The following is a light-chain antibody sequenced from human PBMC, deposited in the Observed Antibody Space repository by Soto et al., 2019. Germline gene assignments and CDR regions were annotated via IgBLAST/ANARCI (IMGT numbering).Light chain of an antibody. CDR1: QSVSYAS. Sequence: DIVLTQSPCTLSLSVGDTATLSCRASQSVSYASLAWYQQKPGQAPTVLIYGASSRDSGFPERFSGSGSGTDFTLTISRLETEDFAVYYCQLNDSSSWTFGQGTRVDIK. CDR3: QLNDSSSWT. V-gene: IGKV3-20*01. J-gene: IGKJ1*01. CDR2: GAS.